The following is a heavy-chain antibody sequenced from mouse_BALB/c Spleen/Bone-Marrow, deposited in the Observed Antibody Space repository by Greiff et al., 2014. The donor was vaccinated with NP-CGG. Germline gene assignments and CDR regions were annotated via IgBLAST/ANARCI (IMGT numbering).Heavy chain of an antibody. J-gene: IGHJ3*01. CDR2: IWAGGST. CDR3: ARAQLGCFAY. Sequence: VQLKQSGPGLVAPSQSLSITCTVSGFSLTSYGVHWVRQPPGKGLEWLGVIWAGGSTNYNSALMSRLSISKDNSKSQVFLKMNSLQTDDTAMYYCARAQLGCFAYWGQGTLVTVSA. D-gene: IGHD4-1*02. CDR1: GFSLTSYG. V-gene: IGHV2-9*02.